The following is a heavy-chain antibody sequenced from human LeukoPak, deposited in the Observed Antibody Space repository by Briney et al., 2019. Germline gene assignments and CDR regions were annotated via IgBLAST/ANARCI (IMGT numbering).Heavy chain of an antibody. Sequence: PGGSLRLSCAASGFTFDDYAMHWVRQAPGKGLEWVSGISWNSGSIGYADSVKGRFTISRDNAKKSMYLEMNSLRAEDTAVHYCARPSNEGQWLVGQGVDYWGQGTLVTVSS. V-gene: IGHV3-9*01. CDR3: ARPSNEGQWLVGQGVDY. J-gene: IGHJ4*02. CDR1: GFTFDDYA. CDR2: ISWNSGSI. D-gene: IGHD6-19*01.